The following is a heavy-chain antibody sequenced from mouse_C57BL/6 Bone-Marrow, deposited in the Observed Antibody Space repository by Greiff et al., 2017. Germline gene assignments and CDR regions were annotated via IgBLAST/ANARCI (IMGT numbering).Heavy chain of an antibody. V-gene: IGHV1-72*01. CDR1: GYTFTSYW. CDR3: ARKSLRSYYFDY. CDR2: IDPNSGGT. J-gene: IGHJ2*01. Sequence: VQLQQPGAELVKPGASVQLSCKASGYTFTSYWMHWVKQRPGRGLEWIGRIDPNSGGTKYNEQFKSKATLTVDKPSSTAYMQLSSLTSEDSAVYDCARKSLRSYYFDYWGQGTTLTVSS.